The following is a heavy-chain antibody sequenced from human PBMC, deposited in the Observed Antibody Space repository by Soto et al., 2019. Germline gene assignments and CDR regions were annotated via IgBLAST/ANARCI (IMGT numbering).Heavy chain of an antibody. CDR2: IYPGDSDT. Sequence: PGESLKISCKGSGYSFTSYWIGWVRQMPGKGPEWMGIIYPGDSDTRYSPSFQGQVTISADKSISTAYLQWSSLKASDTAMYYCARFRYCSGGSCYSGFDPWGQGTLVTVSS. D-gene: IGHD2-15*01. V-gene: IGHV5-51*01. CDR3: ARFRYCSGGSCYSGFDP. J-gene: IGHJ5*02. CDR1: GYSFTSYW.